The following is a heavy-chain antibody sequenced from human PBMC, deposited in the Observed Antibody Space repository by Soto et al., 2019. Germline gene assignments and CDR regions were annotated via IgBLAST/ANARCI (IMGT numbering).Heavy chain of an antibody. Sequence: QVQLVQSGAEVKKPGSSVKVSCKASGGTFSSYTSSVVRQAPGQGLEWMGRIIPILGIANYAQKFQGRVTIDGDKFTSTGYKELLSLRTEEPDVYSGSRGLEGVAALPWCQGTLVTVSS. J-gene: IGHJ5*02. V-gene: IGHV1-69*02. CDR1: GGTFSSYT. CDR2: IIPILGIA. CDR3: SRGLEGVAALP. D-gene: IGHD2-15*01.